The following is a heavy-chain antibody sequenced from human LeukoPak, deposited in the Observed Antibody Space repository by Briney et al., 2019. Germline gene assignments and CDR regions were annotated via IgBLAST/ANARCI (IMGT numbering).Heavy chain of an antibody. CDR1: GYTFTSYY. D-gene: IGHD1-14*01. J-gene: IGHJ5*02. V-gene: IGHV1-46*01. CDR3: ARGRGRKGSQAPLFDP. Sequence: ASVKVPCKASGYTFTSYYMHWVRQAPGQGLEWMGIINPSGGSRSYAQKFQGRVTMTRDTSTSTVYMELSSLRSEDTAVYYCARGRGRKGSQAPLFDPWGQGTLVTVSS. CDR2: INPSGGSR.